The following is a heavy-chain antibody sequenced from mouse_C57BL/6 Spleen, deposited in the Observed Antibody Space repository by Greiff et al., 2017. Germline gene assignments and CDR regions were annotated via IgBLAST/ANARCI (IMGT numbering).Heavy chain of an antibody. D-gene: IGHD2-4*01. CDR1: GYTFTSYW. Sequence: QVQLQQPGAELVKPGASVKLSCKASGYTFTSYWMHWVKQRPGQGLEWIGMIHPNSGSTNYNEKFKSKATLTVDKSSSTAYMQLSSLTSEDSAVYYCATYDYDRMEYFDVWGTGTTVTVSS. CDR2: IHPNSGST. J-gene: IGHJ1*03. V-gene: IGHV1-64*01. CDR3: ATYDYDRMEYFDV.